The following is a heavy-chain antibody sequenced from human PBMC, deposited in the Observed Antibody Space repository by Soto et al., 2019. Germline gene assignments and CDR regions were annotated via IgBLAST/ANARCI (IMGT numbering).Heavy chain of an antibody. D-gene: IGHD2-21*02. CDR2: ISSSSSYI. CDR3: ARDLGYCGGDCYSSYYYYYGMDV. Sequence: GGSLRLSCAASGFTFSSYSMNWVRQAPGKGLEWVSSISSSSSYIYYADSVKGRFTISRDNAKNSLYLQMNSLRAEDTAVYYCARDLGYCGGDCYSSYYYYYGMDVWGQGTTVTSP. V-gene: IGHV3-21*01. J-gene: IGHJ6*02. CDR1: GFTFSSYS.